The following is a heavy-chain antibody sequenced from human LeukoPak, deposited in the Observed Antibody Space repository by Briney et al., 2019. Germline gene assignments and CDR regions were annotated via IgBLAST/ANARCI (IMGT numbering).Heavy chain of an antibody. CDR2: INHSGST. Sequence: LRLSCAASGFTFSSYAMSWIRQPPGKGLEWIGEINHSGSTNYNPSLKSRVTISVDTSKNQFSLKLSSVTAADTAVYYCARDVGSFDYDYWGQGTLVTVSS. V-gene: IGHV4-34*01. CDR1: GFTFSSYA. J-gene: IGHJ4*02. CDR3: ARDVGSFDYDY.